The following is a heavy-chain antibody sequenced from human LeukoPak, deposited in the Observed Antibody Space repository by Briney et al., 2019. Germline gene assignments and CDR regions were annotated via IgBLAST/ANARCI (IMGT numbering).Heavy chain of an antibody. Sequence: ASVKVSCKASGYTFTSYYMHWVRQAPGQGLEWMGIINPSGGITSYAQKFQGRVTMTRDTSTSTVYMELSSLRSEDTAVYYCARARPDYDYVWGSYRHHNAFDIWGQGTMVTVSS. CDR3: ARARPDYDYVWGSYRHHNAFDI. CDR2: INPSGGIT. CDR1: GYTFTSYY. V-gene: IGHV1-46*01. J-gene: IGHJ3*02. D-gene: IGHD3-16*02.